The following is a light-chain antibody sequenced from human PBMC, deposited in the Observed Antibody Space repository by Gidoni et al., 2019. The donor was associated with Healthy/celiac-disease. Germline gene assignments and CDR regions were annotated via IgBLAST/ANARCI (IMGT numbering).Light chain of an antibody. CDR2: GNN. Sequence: QSVLTQPPSVSAAPAPRVTISCTWNRSNIGAGYDVHWYQQFPGIAPKLLIYGNNKRPSGVPDRFSGSKSGTSASLAITGLQAEDEADYYCQSYDSSLSGWVFGGGTKLTVL. CDR1: RSNIGAGYD. J-gene: IGLJ3*02. V-gene: IGLV1-40*01. CDR3: QSYDSSLSGWV.